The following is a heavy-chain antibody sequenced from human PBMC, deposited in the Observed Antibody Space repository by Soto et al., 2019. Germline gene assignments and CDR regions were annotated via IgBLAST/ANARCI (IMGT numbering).Heavy chain of an antibody. V-gene: IGHV4-39*01. CDR1: GGSVSSSGSY. J-gene: IGHJ6*02. CDR2: ISYSGST. CDR3: ARRYFYGSGKYGLDV. D-gene: IGHD3-10*01. Sequence: SETLSLTCTVSGGSVSSSGSYWGWSRQPPGKGLEWIGTISYSGSTYYSPSLKSRVTISVDTSKSQFSLRLSSVTASDTSVYYCARRYFYGSGKYGLDVWGQGTAVTVSS.